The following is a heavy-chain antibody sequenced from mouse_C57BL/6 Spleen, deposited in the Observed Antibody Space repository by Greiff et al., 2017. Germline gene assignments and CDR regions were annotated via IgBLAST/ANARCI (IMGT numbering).Heavy chain of an antibody. D-gene: IGHD4-1*01. J-gene: IGHJ1*03. CDR2: ISNGGGST. V-gene: IGHV5-12*01. CDR3: ARQETGYWYFDV. Sequence: EVQLVESGGGLVQPGGSLKLSCAASGFTFSDYYMYWVRQTPEKRLEWVAYISNGGGSTYYPDTVKGRFTISRDNAKNTLYLQMSRLKSEDTAMYYCARQETGYWYFDVWGTGTTVTVSS. CDR1: GFTFSDYY.